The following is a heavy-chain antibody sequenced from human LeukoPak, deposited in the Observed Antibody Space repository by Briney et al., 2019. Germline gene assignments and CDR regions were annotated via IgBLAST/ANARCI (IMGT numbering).Heavy chain of an antibody. Sequence: SVKVSCKASGGTFSSYAISWVRQAPGQGLEWMGGIIPIFGTANYAQKFQGRVTITADKSTSTAYMELSSLRSEDTAVYYCARAGGDCSSTSCYGHYYYGMDVWGKGTTVAVSS. CDR3: ARAGGDCSSTSCYGHYYYGMDV. D-gene: IGHD2-2*01. CDR1: GGTFSSYA. J-gene: IGHJ6*04. V-gene: IGHV1-69*06. CDR2: IIPIFGTA.